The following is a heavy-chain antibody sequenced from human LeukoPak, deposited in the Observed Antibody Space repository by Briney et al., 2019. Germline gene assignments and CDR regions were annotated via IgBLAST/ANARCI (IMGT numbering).Heavy chain of an antibody. J-gene: IGHJ4*02. Sequence: GRSLRLSCVASGFSFTDYGIHWVRRAPGKGLEWVSSISSSSSYIYYADSVKGRFTISRDNAKNSLYLQMNSLRAEDTAVYYCARDYYGSGSSDYWGQGTLVTVSS. CDR1: GFSFTDYG. D-gene: IGHD3-10*01. V-gene: IGHV3-21*01. CDR2: ISSSSSYI. CDR3: ARDYYGSGSSDY.